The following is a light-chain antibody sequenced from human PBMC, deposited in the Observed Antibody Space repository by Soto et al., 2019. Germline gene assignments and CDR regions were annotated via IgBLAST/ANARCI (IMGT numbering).Light chain of an antibody. V-gene: IGKV1-5*01. CDR2: DAS. CDR3: QQYYSLSPDT. Sequence: DIQMTQSPSSLSASVGDRVTITCRASQTISTWLAWHQQKPGKAPELLIFDASRSESGAPSRFSGCGSGTEFTLTISSLQPDDFATYYCQQYYSLSPDTFGQWTKVDIK. CDR1: QTISTW. J-gene: IGKJ2*01.